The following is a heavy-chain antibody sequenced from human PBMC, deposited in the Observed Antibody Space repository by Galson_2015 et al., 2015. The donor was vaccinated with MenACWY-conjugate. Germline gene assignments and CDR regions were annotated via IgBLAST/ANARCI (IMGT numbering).Heavy chain of an antibody. Sequence: SLRLSCAASGFTFSNAWMSWVRQAPGKGLEWVGRIKSKTDGGTTDYAAPVKGRFTISRDDSKNTLYLQMNSLKTEGTAVYYCTTDWYCSSTSCYNFDYWGQGTLVTVSS. V-gene: IGHV3-15*01. J-gene: IGHJ4*02. CDR1: GFTFSNAW. CDR3: TTDWYCSSTSCYNFDY. CDR2: IKSKTDGGTT. D-gene: IGHD2-2*02.